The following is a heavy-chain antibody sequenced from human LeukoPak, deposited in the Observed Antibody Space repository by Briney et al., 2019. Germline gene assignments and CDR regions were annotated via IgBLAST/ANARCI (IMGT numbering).Heavy chain of an antibody. D-gene: IGHD1-26*01. J-gene: IGHJ4*02. CDR1: GFTFDDYA. CDR3: ARKAGRGATTREDY. CDR2: ISWNSGSI. V-gene: IGHV3-9*01. Sequence: PGGSLRLSCAASGFTFDDYAMHWVRQAPGKGLEWVSGISWNSGSIGYADSVKGRFTISRDNAKNSLYLQMNSLRAEDTAVYYCARKAGRGATTREDYWGQGTLVTVSS.